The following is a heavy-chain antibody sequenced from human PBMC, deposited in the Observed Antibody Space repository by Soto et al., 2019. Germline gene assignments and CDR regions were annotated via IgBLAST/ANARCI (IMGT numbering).Heavy chain of an antibody. Sequence: QVLLVQSGAEVKKPGSSVKVSCKASGGTFSSYAISWVRQAPGQGIEWMGGIIPIFGTANYAQKFQGRVTITADKSTSTAYMELSSLSSEDTAVYYCATLGGTAMLKIDYWGQGTLVTVSS. J-gene: IGHJ4*02. V-gene: IGHV1-69*06. CDR3: ATLGGTAMLKIDY. CDR2: IIPIFGTA. CDR1: GGTFSSYA. D-gene: IGHD5-18*01.